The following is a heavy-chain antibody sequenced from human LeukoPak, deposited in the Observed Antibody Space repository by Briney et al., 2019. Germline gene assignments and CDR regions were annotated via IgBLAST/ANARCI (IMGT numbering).Heavy chain of an antibody. J-gene: IGHJ4*02. CDR3: AVSTGNKDFDD. Sequence: SGGSLRLSCAVSGVTVSSKYMSWVRQAPGKGLEWVSVIYSDGTTYYADFVEGRLIISRDKSRNTLHLRMNSLRAEDAALYYCAVSTGNKDFDDWGQGTLVTVSS. CDR2: IYSDGTT. D-gene: IGHD2-8*02. V-gene: IGHV3-66*02. CDR1: GVTVSSKY.